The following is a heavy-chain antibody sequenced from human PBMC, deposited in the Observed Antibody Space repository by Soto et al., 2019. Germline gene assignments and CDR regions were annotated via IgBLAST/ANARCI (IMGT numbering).Heavy chain of an antibody. Sequence: ASVKVSCKASGYTFTGYYMHWVRQAPGQGLEWMGWINPNSGGTNYAQKFQGRVTMTRDTSISTAYMELSRLRSDDTAVYYCARDLYYYNSSFSFDYWGQGTLVTVSS. D-gene: IGHD3-22*01. J-gene: IGHJ4*02. CDR3: ARDLYYYNSSFSFDY. V-gene: IGHV1-2*02. CDR2: INPNSGGT. CDR1: GYTFTGYY.